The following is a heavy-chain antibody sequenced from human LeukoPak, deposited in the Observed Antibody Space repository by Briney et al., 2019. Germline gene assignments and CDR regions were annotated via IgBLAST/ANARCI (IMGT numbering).Heavy chain of an antibody. V-gene: IGHV3-30*04. D-gene: IGHD2-15*01. CDR2: ISYDGSNK. J-gene: IGHJ4*02. CDR3: ARGIVVVVAANDLIDY. Sequence: GGSLSLSCAASGFPFSSYAMHWVRQAPGKGLEWVAVISYDGSNKYYADSVKGRFTISRDNSKNTLYLQMNSLRAEDTAVYYCARGIVVVVAANDLIDYWGQGTLGTVSA. CDR1: GFPFSSYA.